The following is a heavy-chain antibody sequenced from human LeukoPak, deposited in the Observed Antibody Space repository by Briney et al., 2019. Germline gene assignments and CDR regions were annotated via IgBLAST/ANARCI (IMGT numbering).Heavy chain of an antibody. J-gene: IGHJ4*02. V-gene: IGHV4-39*07. CDR1: GDSFSSVADY. D-gene: IGHD6-19*01. Sequence: SETLSLTCTVSGDSFSSVADYWAWIRQPPGKGLEWIASGDYSGGTYYNPSLESRVAISADMSKNQFSLKLTSVTGADTAVYYCAGERGEEYSSGWYKRNYFDNWGQGIRVTVSS. CDR2: GDYSGGT. CDR3: AGERGEEYSSGWYKRNYFDN.